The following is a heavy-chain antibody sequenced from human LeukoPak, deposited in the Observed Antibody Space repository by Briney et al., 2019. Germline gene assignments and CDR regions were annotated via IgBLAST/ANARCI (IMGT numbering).Heavy chain of an antibody. CDR1: GFTFSSYA. J-gene: IGHJ5*02. D-gene: IGHD6-19*01. CDR2: IYSGGST. CDR3: ARGGIAVARGWFDP. V-gene: IGHV3-66*01. Sequence: GGSLRLSCAASGFTFSSYAMSWVRQAPGKGLEWVSVIYSGGSTYYADSVKGRFTISRDNSKNTLYLQMNSLRAEDTAVYYCARGGIAVARGWFDPWGQGTLVTVSS.